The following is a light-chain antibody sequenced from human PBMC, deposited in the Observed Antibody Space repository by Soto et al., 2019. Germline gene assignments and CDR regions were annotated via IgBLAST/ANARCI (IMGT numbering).Light chain of an antibody. J-gene: IGKJ4*02. V-gene: IGKV1-27*01. CDR2: AAS. Sequence: DVQMTQSPSSLSASLGDRVTITCRASQGINNYLAWYQQKPGKVPKLLIFAASTLHSGVPSRFSGSGSGTDFPLTITSLRPEDVATYYCQKYNTAPRTFGGGTKVDIK. CDR1: QGINNY. CDR3: QKYNTAPRT.